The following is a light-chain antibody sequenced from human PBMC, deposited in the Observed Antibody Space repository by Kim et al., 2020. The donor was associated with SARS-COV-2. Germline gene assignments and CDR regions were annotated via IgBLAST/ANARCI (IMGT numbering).Light chain of an antibody. V-gene: IGLV3-1*01. CDR2: EDT. CDR3: QAWDSSTAGV. J-gene: IGLJ1*01. Sequence: SSELTQPPSMSVSPGQTASITCSGDKLGDRYVCWYQQKAGQSPVLVIYEDTKRPSGIPERFSGSNSGNTATLTISGTQAMDEADYYCQAWDSSTAGVFGTGTKVTVL. CDR1: KLGDRY.